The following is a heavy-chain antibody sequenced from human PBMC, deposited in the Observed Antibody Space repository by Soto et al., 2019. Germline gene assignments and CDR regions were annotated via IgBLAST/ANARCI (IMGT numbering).Heavy chain of an antibody. CDR1: GFTLSRYA. J-gene: IGHJ4*02. D-gene: IGHD2-8*02. CDR2: ISGSGGST. CDR3: AKDRAYRWPGGFDY. Sequence: PGGSLRLSCASSGFTLSRYAVSWVRQAPGKGLEWVSAISGSGGSTYYADSVKGRFTISRDNSKNTLYLQMNSLRAEDTAVYYCAKDRAYRWPGGFDYWGQGTLVTVSS. V-gene: IGHV3-23*01.